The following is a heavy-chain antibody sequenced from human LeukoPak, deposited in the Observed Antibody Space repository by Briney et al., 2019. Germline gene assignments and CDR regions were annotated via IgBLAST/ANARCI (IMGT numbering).Heavy chain of an antibody. CDR1: GGSFSGYY. V-gene: IGHV4-34*01. J-gene: IGHJ4*02. Sequence: SETLSLTCAVYGGSFSGYYWSWIRQPPGKGLEWIGEINHSGSTNYNPSLKSRVTISVDTSKNQFSLKLSSVTAADTAVYYCARRHVEYSSSSDPYYFDYWGQGTLVTVSS. D-gene: IGHD6-6*01. CDR3: ARRHVEYSSSSDPYYFDY. CDR2: INHSGST.